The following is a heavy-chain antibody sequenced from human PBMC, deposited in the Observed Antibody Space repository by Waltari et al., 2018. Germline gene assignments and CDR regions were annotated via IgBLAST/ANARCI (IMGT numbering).Heavy chain of an antibody. D-gene: IGHD3-10*01. CDR1: EFTLSNYA. CDR2: VSGSGGST. Sequence: EVQLVQSGGGLVQPGGSLRLSCVASEFTLSNYAMSWVRQAPGKGLVWVSSVSGSGGSTFYADSVKGRFTISRDNSKYTATMYLQMNSLRADDTAVYYCARGYYGSGRAFDYWGRGTLVTVSS. V-gene: IGHV3-23*04. CDR3: ARGYYGSGRAFDY. J-gene: IGHJ4*02.